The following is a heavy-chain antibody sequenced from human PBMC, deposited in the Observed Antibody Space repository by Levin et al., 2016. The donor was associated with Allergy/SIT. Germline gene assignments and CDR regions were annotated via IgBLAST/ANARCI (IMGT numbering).Heavy chain of an antibody. V-gene: IGHV3-11*06. CDR3: ARDRIRDDHDDSDGFDV. CDR2: ISDSGVYT. D-gene: IGHD3-10*01. CDR1: GFTFGDFY. Sequence: GESLKISCAASGFTFGDFYMNWIRQTPGKGLEWLSYISDSGVYTNYVDSVKGRFTISRDNVEGSLYLEMSNLRVEDTGVYYCARDRIRDDHDDSDGFDVWGQGTMVTVSS. J-gene: IGHJ3*01.